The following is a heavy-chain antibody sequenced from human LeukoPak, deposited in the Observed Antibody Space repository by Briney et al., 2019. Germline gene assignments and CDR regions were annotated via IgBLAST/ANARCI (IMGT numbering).Heavy chain of an antibody. J-gene: IGHJ3*02. Sequence: ASVKVSCKASGGTFSSYAISWVRQAPGQGLEWMGGIIPIFGTANYAQKFQGRVTITADESTSTAYMELSSLRSGDTAVYYCATPAYSTSWYDAFDIWGHGTMVTVSS. CDR1: GGTFSSYA. CDR3: ATPAYSTSWYDAFDI. D-gene: IGHD6-13*01. V-gene: IGHV1-69*13. CDR2: IIPIFGTA.